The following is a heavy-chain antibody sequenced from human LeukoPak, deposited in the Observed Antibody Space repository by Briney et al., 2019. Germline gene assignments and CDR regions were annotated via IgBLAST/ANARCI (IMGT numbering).Heavy chain of an antibody. CDR3: AKQLGYCSDGSCYFPY. CDR1: GFTFSDHY. CDR2: TRNKANSYTT. V-gene: IGHV3-72*01. D-gene: IGHD2-15*01. Sequence: GGSLRLSCAASGFTFSDHYMDWVRQAPGKGLEWVGRTRNKANSYTTEYAASVKGRFTISRDDSKNSLYLQMNSLKTEDTAVYYCAKQLGYCSDGSCYFPYWGQGTLVTVSS. J-gene: IGHJ4*02.